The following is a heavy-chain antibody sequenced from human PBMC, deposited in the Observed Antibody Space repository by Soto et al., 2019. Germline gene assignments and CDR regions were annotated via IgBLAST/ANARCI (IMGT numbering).Heavy chain of an antibody. CDR2: IYYSGST. J-gene: IGHJ3*02. Sequence: SETLSLTCTVSGGSISGSSYYWGWIRQPPGKGLEWIGSIYYSGSTYYNPSLKSRVTISVDTSKNQFSLKLSSVTAADTAVYYCAGGVGSYGRSSAFDICGQGTMVTVSS. D-gene: IGHD1-26*01. V-gene: IGHV4-39*01. CDR1: GGSISGSSYY. CDR3: AGGVGSYGRSSAFDI.